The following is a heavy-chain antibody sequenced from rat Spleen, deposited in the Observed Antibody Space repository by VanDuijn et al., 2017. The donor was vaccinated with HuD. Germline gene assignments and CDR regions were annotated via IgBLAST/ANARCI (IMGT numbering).Heavy chain of an antibody. CDR2: ISPSGGST. V-gene: IGHV5-27*01. CDR1: GFTFSNHD. CDR3: TTYGGLRNWFAY. D-gene: IGHD4-1*01. J-gene: IGHJ3*01. Sequence: EVQLVESGGGLVQPGRSLKLSCAASGFTFSNHDMAWVRQAPTKGLEWVASISPSGGSTYYRDSVKGRFTVSRDDAKSTLHLQMDSLRSEDTATYYCTTYGGLRNWFAYWGQGTLVTVSS.